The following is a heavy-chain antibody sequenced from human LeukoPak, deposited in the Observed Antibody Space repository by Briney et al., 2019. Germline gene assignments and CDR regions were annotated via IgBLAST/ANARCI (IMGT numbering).Heavy chain of an antibody. CDR3: ARERSGSEIFARSFDI. CDR2: IYHSGST. Sequence: SETLSLTCAVSGGSISSSHWWSWVRQPPGKGLEWIGEIYHSGSTNYNPSLKSRITISVDMSKNQFSLKLSSVTAADTAVYYCARERSGSEIFARSFDIWGQGTMVTVSS. V-gene: IGHV4-4*02. CDR1: GGSISSSHW. D-gene: IGHD3-3*01. J-gene: IGHJ3*02.